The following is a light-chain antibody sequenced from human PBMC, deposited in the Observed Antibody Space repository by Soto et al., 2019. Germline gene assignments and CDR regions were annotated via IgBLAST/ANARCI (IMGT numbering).Light chain of an antibody. CDR2: DVS. J-gene: IGKJ5*01. CDR1: QAVNSW. Sequence: DNQLTQSPTSISASVGDRDTITCRASQAVNSWLAWFQQKPGMAPKLVIYDVSSLQSGFPSLFSGSASGKKYTLTITSLHPEDFATSYCQQCNNHPISIGQGTRLEIK. V-gene: IGKV1-12*01. CDR3: QQCNNHPIS.